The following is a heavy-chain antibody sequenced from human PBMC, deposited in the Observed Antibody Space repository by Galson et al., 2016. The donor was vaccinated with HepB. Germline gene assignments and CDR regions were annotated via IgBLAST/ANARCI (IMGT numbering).Heavy chain of an antibody. CDR2: IKSKSDGGAT. CDR1: GFTFSDAW. CDR3: TIYRGSSAPQYYYYGMDV. Sequence: SLRLSCAASGFTFSDAWMSWVRQAPGKGLEWVGRIKSKSDGGATDYAAPVNGRFAISRDDSKNTLYLQVNSLNTEDTGVYYCTIYRGSSAPQYYYYGMDVWGKGTTVTVSS. V-gene: IGHV3-15*01. J-gene: IGHJ6*04. D-gene: IGHD6-6*01.